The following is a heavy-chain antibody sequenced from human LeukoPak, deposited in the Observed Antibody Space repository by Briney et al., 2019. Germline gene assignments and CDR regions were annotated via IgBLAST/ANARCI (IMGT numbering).Heavy chain of an antibody. J-gene: IGHJ4*02. CDR1: GGSISSSSYY. CDR3: ATLRGYSYGLFDY. V-gene: IGHV4-39*01. D-gene: IGHD5-18*01. CDR2: IYYSGST. Sequence: SETLSLTCTVSGGSISSSSYYWGWIRQPPGKGLEWIGSIYYSGSTYYNASLKSRVTISVDTSKNQFSLKLSSVTAGDTAVYYCATLRGYSYGLFDYWGQGTLVTVSS.